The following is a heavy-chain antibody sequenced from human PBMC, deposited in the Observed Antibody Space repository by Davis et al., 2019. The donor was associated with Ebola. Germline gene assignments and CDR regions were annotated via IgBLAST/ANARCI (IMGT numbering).Heavy chain of an antibody. J-gene: IGHJ3*02. CDR2: IRYDGSSK. V-gene: IGHV3-30*02. CDR3: ARESGGEQWLVQIGADAFDI. CDR1: GFTFSSYG. D-gene: IGHD6-19*01. Sequence: GESLKISCAASGFTFSSYGMYWVRQAPGKGLEWVAFIRYDGSSKYCADSVKGRFTISRDNSKNTLYLQMNSLRAEDTAVYYCARESGGEQWLVQIGADAFDIWGQGTMVTVSS.